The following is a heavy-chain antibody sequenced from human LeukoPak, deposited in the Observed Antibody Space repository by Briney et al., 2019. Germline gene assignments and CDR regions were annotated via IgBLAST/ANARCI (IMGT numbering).Heavy chain of an antibody. CDR2: INPNSGGT. J-gene: IGHJ3*02. Sequence: ASVKVSCKASGYTFTGYYMHWVRQAPGQGLEWMGWINPNSGGTNYAQKFQGRVTMTRDTSISTAYMEPSRLRSDDTAVYYCARDLIAATDIDAFDIWGQGTMVTVSS. V-gene: IGHV1-2*02. D-gene: IGHD6-13*01. CDR1: GYTFTGYY. CDR3: ARDLIAATDIDAFDI.